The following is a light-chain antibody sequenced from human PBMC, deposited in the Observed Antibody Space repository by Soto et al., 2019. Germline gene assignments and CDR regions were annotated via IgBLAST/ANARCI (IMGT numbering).Light chain of an antibody. V-gene: IGLV2-14*01. CDR3: SSYTSSSTLV. CDR2: DVS. Sequence: QSALTQPASVSGSPGQSITISCTGTSSDVGGYNYVSWYQQHPGKAPKLMIYDVSNRPSGLSNRFSDSKSGNTASLTISGLQAEDEADYYCSSYTSSSTLVFGGGTKLTVL. J-gene: IGLJ2*01. CDR1: SSDVGGYNY.